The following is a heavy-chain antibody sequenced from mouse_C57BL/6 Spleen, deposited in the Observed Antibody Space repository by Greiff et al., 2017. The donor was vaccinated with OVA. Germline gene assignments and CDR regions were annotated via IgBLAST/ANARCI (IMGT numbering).Heavy chain of an antibody. V-gene: IGHV1-64*01. J-gene: IGHJ4*01. CDR1: GYTFTSYW. D-gene: IGHD1-1*02. CDR2: IHPNSGST. CDR3: ARPLMGGYYAMDY. Sequence: VQLQQSGAELVKPGASVKLSCKASGYTFTSYWMHWVKQRPGQGLEWIGMIHPNSGSTNYNEKFKSKATLTVDKSSSTAYMQLSSLTSEDSAVYYCARPLMGGYYAMDYWGQGTSVTVSS.